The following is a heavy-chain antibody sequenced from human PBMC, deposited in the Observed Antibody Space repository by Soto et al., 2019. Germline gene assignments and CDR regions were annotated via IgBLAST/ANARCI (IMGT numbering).Heavy chain of an antibody. D-gene: IGHD3-10*01. CDR3: AKHRAGFGSGSDTYYFDV. V-gene: IGHV3-23*01. CDR1: GVTFSTYA. Sequence: EVQLLESGGDLVQPGGSLRLSCIASGVTFSTYAMSWVRQAPGKGLEWVPAISGSGGTTYYADSVKGRFTISRDNSKNTLYLQMNSLRAEDTAVYYCAKHRAGFGSGSDTYYFDVWGQGTLVTVSS. CDR2: ISGSGGTT. J-gene: IGHJ4*02.